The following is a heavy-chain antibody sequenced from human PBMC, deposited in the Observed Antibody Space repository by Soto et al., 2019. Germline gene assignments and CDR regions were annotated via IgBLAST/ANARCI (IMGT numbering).Heavy chain of an antibody. CDR1: GYTFTSYD. CDR2: MNPNSGNT. D-gene: IGHD4-17*01. CDR3: ARARDYGDPNRGSWFDP. J-gene: IGHJ5*02. Sequence: ASVKVSCKASGYTFTSYDINWVRQATGQGLEWMGWMNPNSGNTGYAQKFQGRVTMTRNTSISTAYMELSSLRSEDTAVYYCARARDYGDPNRGSWFDPWGQGTLVTVSS. V-gene: IGHV1-8*01.